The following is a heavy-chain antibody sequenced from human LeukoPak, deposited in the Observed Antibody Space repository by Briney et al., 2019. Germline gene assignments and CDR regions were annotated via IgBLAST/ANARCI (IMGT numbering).Heavy chain of an antibody. V-gene: IGHV5-51*01. CDR3: ARMGTPYYYYYMDV. J-gene: IGHJ6*03. Sequence: GESLKISCQGAGYTFSNYWIAWVRQMPGNGLEWIGIIYPGYSDTKYSPSFQCQVSIAADKSFNTAYLQWRSVEASDNAIYYCARMGTPYYYYYMDVWGRGKTVTVSS. CDR1: GYTFSNYW. D-gene: IGHD1-1*01. CDR2: IYPGYSDT.